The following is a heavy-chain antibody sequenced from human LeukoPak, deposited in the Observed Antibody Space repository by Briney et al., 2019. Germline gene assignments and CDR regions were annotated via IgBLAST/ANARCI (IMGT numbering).Heavy chain of an antibody. Sequence: GGSLRLSCAASGFTFSTYWLHWVRQAPGKGLVWVSRINGDGSSTSYADSVKGRFTISRDNAKNTLYLQMNSLRAEDTAVYYCARLGNIYCSRTSCSLDYWGQGTLVTVSS. CDR3: ARLGNIYCSRTSCSLDY. V-gene: IGHV3-74*01. CDR1: GFTFSTYW. CDR2: INGDGSST. D-gene: IGHD2-2*01. J-gene: IGHJ4*02.